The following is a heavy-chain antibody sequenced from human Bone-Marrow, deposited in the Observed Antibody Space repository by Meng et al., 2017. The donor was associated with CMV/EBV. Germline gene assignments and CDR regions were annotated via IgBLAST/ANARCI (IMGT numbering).Heavy chain of an antibody. V-gene: IGHV3-23*01. CDR1: GFTFNSYA. CDR2: ISGSGGST. J-gene: IGHJ4*02. CDR3: ARGGSIAARPGDY. Sequence: GESLKISCAASGFTFNSYAMSWVRQAPGKGLEWVSAISGSGGSTYYADSVKGRFTISRDNSKNTLYLQMNSLRAEDTAVYYCARGGSIAARPGDYWGQGTLVTVSS. D-gene: IGHD6-6*01.